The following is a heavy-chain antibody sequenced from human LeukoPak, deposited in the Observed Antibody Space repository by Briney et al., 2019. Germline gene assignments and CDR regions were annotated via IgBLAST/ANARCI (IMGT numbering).Heavy chain of an antibody. D-gene: IGHD3-10*01. Sequence: GGSLRLSCAVSGITLSNYGMSWVRQAPGKGLEWVAGISDGGGRRNYADSVKGRFTISRDNPKNTLYLQMNSLRAEDTAVYFCAKRGVVIRAVIIVGFHKEAYYFDYCGQGALVTVSS. CDR3: AKRGVVIRAVIIVGFHKEAYYFDY. CDR1: GITLSNYG. CDR2: ISDGGGRR. J-gene: IGHJ4*02. V-gene: IGHV3-23*01.